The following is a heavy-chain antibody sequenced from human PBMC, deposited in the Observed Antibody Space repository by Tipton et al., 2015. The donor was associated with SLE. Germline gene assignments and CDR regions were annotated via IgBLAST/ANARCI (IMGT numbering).Heavy chain of an antibody. J-gene: IGHJ5*02. V-gene: IGHV4-34*01. Sequence: LRLSYAVYGGSFSGYYWSWIRQPPGKGLEWIGEVNDSGSTIYNPSLQSRVTISADTSKSQFSLRLTSVTAADTSVYYCARGVMWTGLGGSWGQGTLVTVSS. D-gene: IGHD2/OR15-2a*01. CDR2: VNDSGST. CDR1: GGSFSGYY. CDR3: ARGVMWTGLGGS.